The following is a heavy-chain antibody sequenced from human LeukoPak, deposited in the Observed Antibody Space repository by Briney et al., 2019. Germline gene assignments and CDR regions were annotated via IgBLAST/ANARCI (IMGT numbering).Heavy chain of an antibody. CDR2: IYSGGRT. Sequence: HPGGSLRLSCAASGFSVSRNYMTWVRQAPGKGLEWVSVIYSGGRTDYADSVKGRFTISRDSSKNTLYLQMNCLRAEDTAVYYCTRDVIRGTNLGYWGQGTLVTVSS. D-gene: IGHD3-10*01. J-gene: IGHJ4*02. V-gene: IGHV3-66*02. CDR3: TRDVIRGTNLGY. CDR1: GFSVSRNY.